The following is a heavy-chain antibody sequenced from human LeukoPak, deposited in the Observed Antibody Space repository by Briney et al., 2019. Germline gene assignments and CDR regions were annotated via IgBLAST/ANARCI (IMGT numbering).Heavy chain of an antibody. CDR1: GFTFSRYA. J-gene: IGHJ4*02. CDR2: IKQDGSEK. CDR3: ARFVNFDY. Sequence: GGSLRLSCAASGFTFSRYAMTWVRQAPGKGLEWVANIKQDGSEKYYVDSVKGRFTISRDNAKNSLYLQMNSLRAEDTAVYYCARFVNFDYWGQGTLVTVSS. V-gene: IGHV3-7*01.